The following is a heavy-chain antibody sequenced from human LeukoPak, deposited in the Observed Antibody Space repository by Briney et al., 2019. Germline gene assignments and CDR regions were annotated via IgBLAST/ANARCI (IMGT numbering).Heavy chain of an antibody. V-gene: IGHV4-59*08. CDR1: GGSISSYY. Sequence: SETLSLTCTVSGGSISSYYWSWIRQPPGKGLEWIGYIYYSGSTNYNPSLKSRVTISVDTSKNQFSLKLSSVTAADTAVYYCAGHSLWSRGALYWYFDLWGRGTLVTVSS. J-gene: IGHJ2*01. CDR2: IYYSGST. CDR3: AGHSLWSRGALYWYFDL. D-gene: IGHD3-10*01.